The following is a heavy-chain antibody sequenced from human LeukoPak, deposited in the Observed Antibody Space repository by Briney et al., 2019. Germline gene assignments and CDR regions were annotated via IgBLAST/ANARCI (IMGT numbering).Heavy chain of an antibody. V-gene: IGHV1-69*05. Sequence: SVKVSCKASGGTFSSYAISWVRQAPGQGLEWMGGIIPIFGTANYAQKFQGRVTITTDESTSTAYMELSSLRSEDTAVYYCARGNLIAARPFDNWGQGTLVTVSS. D-gene: IGHD6-6*01. CDR2: IIPIFGTA. J-gene: IGHJ4*02. CDR1: GGTFSSYA. CDR3: ARGNLIAARPFDN.